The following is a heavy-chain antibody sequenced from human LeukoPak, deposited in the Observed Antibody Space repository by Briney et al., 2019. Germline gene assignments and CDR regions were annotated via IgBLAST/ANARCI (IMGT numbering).Heavy chain of an antibody. CDR3: ARDLGLGDYGMDV. CDR2: IYINGST. V-gene: IGHV3-53*01. CDR1: GFTVSSNY. D-gene: IGHD3-16*01. Sequence: PGESLRLYYAASGFTVSSNYMSWVRQAPGKGLEWVSLIYINGSTYYADSVKGRFTISRDNSKDTLYLQMNSLRAEDTALYYCARDLGLGDYGMDVWGKGTTVTVSS. J-gene: IGHJ6*04.